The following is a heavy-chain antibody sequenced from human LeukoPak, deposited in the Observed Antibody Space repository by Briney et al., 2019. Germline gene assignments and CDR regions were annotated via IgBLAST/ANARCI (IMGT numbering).Heavy chain of an antibody. V-gene: IGHV3-23*01. CDR1: GFTFSSYA. CDR2: ISGSGGST. J-gene: IGHJ4*02. D-gene: IGHD2-2*01. CDR3: AKDGETYCSSTSCKPDY. Sequence: PGGSLRLSCAASGFTFSSYAMSWVRQAPGKGLEWVSAISGSGGSTYYADSVEGRFTISRDNSKNTLYLQMNSLRAEDTAVYYCAKDGETYCSSTSCKPDYWGQGTLVTVSS.